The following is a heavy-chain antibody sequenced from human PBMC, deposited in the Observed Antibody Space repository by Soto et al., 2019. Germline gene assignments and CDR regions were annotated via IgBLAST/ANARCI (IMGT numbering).Heavy chain of an antibody. CDR1: VASVRSASFY. J-gene: IGHJ4*02. V-gene: IGHV4-61*01. CDR3: ARSHSGYDFGSPNYFEY. D-gene: IGHD5-12*01. Sequence: SETLSLTCSVSVASVRSASFYCSWIRQPPWKGLEWIGFIYYDGGTNYNPSLKSRVTISVDTSKNQFSLTLTSVTAADTAVYYCARSHSGYDFGSPNYFEYWGQGSLVNVSS. CDR2: IYYDGGT.